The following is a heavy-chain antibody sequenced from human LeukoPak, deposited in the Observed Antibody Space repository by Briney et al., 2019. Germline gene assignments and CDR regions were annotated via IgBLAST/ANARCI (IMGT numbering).Heavy chain of an antibody. CDR1: GGSISTIGYS. J-gene: IGHJ3*02. D-gene: IGHD3-22*01. CDR3: ARDSYYDNSGEGAFDI. CDR2: IYQSGST. V-gene: IGHV4-30-2*01. Sequence: SETLSLTCGVSGGSISTIGYSWSWIRQPPGKGLEWIGYIYQSGSTSYNPSLQRRVTISIDRSKNQFSLKLSSVTAADTAVYYCARDSYYDNSGEGAFDIWGQGTMVTVSA.